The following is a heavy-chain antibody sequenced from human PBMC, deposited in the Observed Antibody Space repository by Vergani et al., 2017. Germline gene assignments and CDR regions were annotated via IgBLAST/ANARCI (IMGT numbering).Heavy chain of an antibody. CDR3: AKARDPNCKGGNCYSYYYGLDL. J-gene: IGHJ6*02. Sequence: EVQLLESGGGLVQPGGSLRLSCGVSGFTFSSYAMTWVRQAPGKGLEWVSAISGSGGNTFYTDSVKGRFTISRDNSKDTLYLQMNSLRVEETAIYYCAKARDPNCKGGNCYSYYYGLDLWGQGTTVTVSS. CDR1: GFTFSSYA. D-gene: IGHD2-15*01. CDR2: ISGSGGNT. V-gene: IGHV3-23*01.